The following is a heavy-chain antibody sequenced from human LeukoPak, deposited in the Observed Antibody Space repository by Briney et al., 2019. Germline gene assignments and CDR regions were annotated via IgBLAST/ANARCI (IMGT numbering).Heavy chain of an antibody. CDR1: GYTFTGYY. V-gene: IGHV1-2*02. Sequence: GASVKVSCKASGYTFTGYYMHWVRQAPGQGLEWMGWINPNSGGTNYAQKFQGRVTMTRDTSISTAYMELSRLRSDDTAVYYCARDRSVTWDILTGYDYWGQRTLVTVSS. J-gene: IGHJ4*02. D-gene: IGHD3-9*01. CDR2: INPNSGGT. CDR3: ARDRSVTWDILTGYDY.